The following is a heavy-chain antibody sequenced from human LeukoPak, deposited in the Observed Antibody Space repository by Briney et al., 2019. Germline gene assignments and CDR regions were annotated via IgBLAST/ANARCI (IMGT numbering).Heavy chain of an antibody. CDR1: GFTISTYW. Sequence: GGSLRLSCAASGFTISTYWMSWVRQAPGKGLEWVANIKQDGSEKSYRDSVKGRFTISRDNANNSLHLQMNSLRAEDTAVYYCARGRWLQISWGQGTLVTVSS. J-gene: IGHJ4*02. CDR3: ARGRWLQIS. CDR2: IKQDGSEK. V-gene: IGHV3-7*04. D-gene: IGHD5-24*01.